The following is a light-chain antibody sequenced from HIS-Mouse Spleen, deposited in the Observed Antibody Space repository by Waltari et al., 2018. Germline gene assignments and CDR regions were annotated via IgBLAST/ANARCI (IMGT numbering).Light chain of an antibody. J-gene: IGLJ2*01. CDR1: SSDVGGSHS. V-gene: IGLV2-8*01. CDR2: EVS. Sequence: QSALTQPPSASGSPGQSVTISCTGTSSDVGGSHSVSWYQQHPGKAPKLMIYEVSKRPSGVPDRFSGSKSGNTASLTVSGLQAEDEADYYCSSYAGSNNFVVFGGGTKLTVL. CDR3: SSYAGSNNFVV.